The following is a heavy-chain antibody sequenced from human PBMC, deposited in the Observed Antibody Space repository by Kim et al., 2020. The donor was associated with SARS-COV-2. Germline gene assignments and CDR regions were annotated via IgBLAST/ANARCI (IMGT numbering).Heavy chain of an antibody. J-gene: IGHJ3*02. D-gene: IGHD3-22*01. CDR2: IIPIFGTA. CDR3: ARGWGYSYYDSGGAFDI. CDR1: GGTFSSYA. V-gene: IGHV1-69*13. Sequence: SVKVSCKASGGTFSSYAISWVRQAPGQGLEWMGGIIPIFGTANYAQKFQGRVTITADESTSTAYMELSSLRSEDTAVYYCARGWGYSYYDSGGAFDIWGQGTMVTVSS.